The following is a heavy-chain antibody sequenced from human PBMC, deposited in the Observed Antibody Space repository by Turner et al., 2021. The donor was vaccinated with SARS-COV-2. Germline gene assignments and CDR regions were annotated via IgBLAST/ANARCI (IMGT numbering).Heavy chain of an antibody. CDR1: GGSISSSSYY. CDR2: IYYSGST. D-gene: IGHD1-26*01. J-gene: IGHJ6*02. Sequence: QLQLQASGPGLVKPLETLSLTCTVSGGSISSSSYYWGWIRQPPGKGLEWIGSIYYSGSTYYNPSLKSRVTISVDTSKNQFSLKLSSVTAADTAVYYCAGEVVVLTTTHYGMDVWGQGTTGTVS. CDR3: AGEVVVLTTTHYGMDV. V-gene: IGHV4-39*01.